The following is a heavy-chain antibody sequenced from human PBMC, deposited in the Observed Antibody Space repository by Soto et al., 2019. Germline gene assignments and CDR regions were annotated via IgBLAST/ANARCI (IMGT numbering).Heavy chain of an antibody. CDR1: GLPCSAYG. CDR3: ARQVYTVVTPIDL. Sequence: PGGSLILSWVASGLPCSAYGMNWVRPAPGKGPEWLSYISGNNANIYYADSVRGRFTISRDNAKSSLFLQMDSLRDEDTAVYYCARQVYTVVTPIDLWGQGTLVTLSA. CDR2: ISGNNANI. J-gene: IGHJ5*02. D-gene: IGHD2-21*02. V-gene: IGHV3-48*02.